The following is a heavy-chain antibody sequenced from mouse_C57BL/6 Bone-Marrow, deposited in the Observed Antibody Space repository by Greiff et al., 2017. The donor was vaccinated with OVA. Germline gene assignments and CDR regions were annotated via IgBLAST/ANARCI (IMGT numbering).Heavy chain of an antibody. CDR1: GFTFTNYY. D-gene: IGHD1-1*01. Sequence: EVKVEESGGGLVQPGDSLSLSCAASGFTFTNYYMSWVRQPPGKALEWLAFIRNKPNGSTTEYSASVKGRFTISRDNSQSLLYLQMNDLRAEDTATYDRARYKGRVAVDYFDYWGQGTALTVSS. CDR2: IRNKPNGSTT. CDR3: ARYKGRVAVDYFDY. J-gene: IGHJ2*01. V-gene: IGHV7-3*01.